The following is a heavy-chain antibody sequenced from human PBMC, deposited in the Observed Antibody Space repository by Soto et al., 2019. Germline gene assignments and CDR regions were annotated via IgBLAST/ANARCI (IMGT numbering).Heavy chain of an antibody. J-gene: IGHJ3*02. CDR2: INPNSGGT. V-gene: IGHV1-2*04. Sequence: NVSCKAAGYTFTGYYMHLVRHAPGQGLEWMGWINPNSGGTNYAQKFQGWVTMTRDTSISTAYMELSRLRSDDTAVYYCARVTTMVRGVRIGTAYDAFDIWGQGTIVTVSS. D-gene: IGHD3-10*01. CDR3: ARVTTMVRGVRIGTAYDAFDI. CDR1: GYTFTGYY.